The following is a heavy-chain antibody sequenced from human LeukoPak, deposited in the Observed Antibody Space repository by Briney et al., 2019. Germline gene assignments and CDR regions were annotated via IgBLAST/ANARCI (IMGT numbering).Heavy chain of an antibody. CDR2: FTPLIRTA. V-gene: IGHV1-69*13. Sequence: TVKVSSKASAGTLSSYAISWVRQAPGQGLESMGGFTPLIRTANYAKNFQYRFTITADESTTTAYMGLSSLRSEDTAVYYCARAKDEYYYYGMDVWGQGTTVTVSS. J-gene: IGHJ6*02. D-gene: IGHD2-15*01. CDR3: ARAKDEYYYYGMDV. CDR1: AGTLSSYA.